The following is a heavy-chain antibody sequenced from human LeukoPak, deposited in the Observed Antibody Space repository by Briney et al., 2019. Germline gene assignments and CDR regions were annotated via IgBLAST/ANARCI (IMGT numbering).Heavy chain of an antibody. D-gene: IGHD5-24*01. CDR3: ARVKRPGWLQGAFDI. CDR1: GYTFTSYG. J-gene: IGHJ3*02. Sequence: ASVKVSCKASGYTFTSYGISWVRQAPGQGLEWMGWMNPNSGNTGYAQKFQGRVTITRNTSISTAYMELSSLRSEDTAVYYCARVKRPGWLQGAFDIWGQGTMVTVSS. CDR2: MNPNSGNT. V-gene: IGHV1-8*03.